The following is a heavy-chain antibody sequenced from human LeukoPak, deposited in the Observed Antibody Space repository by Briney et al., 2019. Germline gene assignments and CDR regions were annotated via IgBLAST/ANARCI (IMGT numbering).Heavy chain of an antibody. V-gene: IGHV4-61*01. D-gene: IGHD6-25*01. CDR1: GGSVSSGSYY. CDR2: IYYSGST. CDR3: ARGAGYDP. Sequence: ASETLSLTCTVSGGSVSSGSYYWSWIRQPPGKGLEWIGYIYYSGSTNYNPSLKSRVTISVDTSKNQFSLKLSSVTAADTAVYYCARGAGYDPWGQGTLVTVSS. J-gene: IGHJ5*02.